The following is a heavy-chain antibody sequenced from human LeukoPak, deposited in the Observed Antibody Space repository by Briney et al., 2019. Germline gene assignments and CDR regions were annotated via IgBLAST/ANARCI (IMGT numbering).Heavy chain of an antibody. CDR2: ISYDGSNK. D-gene: IGHD6-13*01. V-gene: IGHV3-30-3*01. J-gene: IGHJ3*02. Sequence: GGSLRLSCAASGFTFSSYAMHWVRQAPGKGLEWVAVISYDGSNKYYADSVKGRFTISRDNSKNTLYLQMNSLRAEDTAVYHCARDSIAAAGNGAFDIWGQGTMVTVSS. CDR3: ARDSIAAAGNGAFDI. CDR1: GFTFSSYA.